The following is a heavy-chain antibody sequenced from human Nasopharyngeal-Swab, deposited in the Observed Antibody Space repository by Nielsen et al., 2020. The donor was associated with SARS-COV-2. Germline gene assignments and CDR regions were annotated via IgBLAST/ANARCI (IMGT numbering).Heavy chain of an antibody. CDR2: ISGSGGST. V-gene: IGHV3-23*01. D-gene: IGHD2-2*01. J-gene: IGHJ6*02. Sequence: GGSLRLSCAASGFTFSSYAMSWVRQAPGKGLEWVSAISGSGGSTYYADSVKGRFTISRDNSKNTLYLQMNSLRAEDTAVYYCARETHCSSTSCSPAMDVWGQGTTVTVSS. CDR3: ARETHCSSTSCSPAMDV. CDR1: GFTFSSYA.